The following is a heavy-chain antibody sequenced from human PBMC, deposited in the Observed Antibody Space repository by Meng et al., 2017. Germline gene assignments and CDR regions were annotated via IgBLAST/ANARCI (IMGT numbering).Heavy chain of an antibody. CDR2: IYHSGST. J-gene: IGHJ4*02. D-gene: IGHD3-10*01. CDR1: GYSISSGYY. V-gene: IGHV4-38-2*02. CDR3: ARDEGRGVGGVIIT. Sequence: SETLSLTCTVSGYSISSGYYWGWIRQPPGKGLEWIGSIYHSGSTYYNTSLKSRVTISEDTSKKQFSLKLSSVTAADTAVYYWARDEGRGVGGVIITWGQGTLVTVSS.